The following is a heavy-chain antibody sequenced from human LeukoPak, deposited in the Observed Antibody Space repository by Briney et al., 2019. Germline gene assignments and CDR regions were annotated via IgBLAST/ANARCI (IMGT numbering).Heavy chain of an antibody. D-gene: IGHD6-6*01. CDR2: IKQDGSEE. Sequence: GGSLRLSCAASGFTFSNYWMSWVRQAPGKGLGWVANIKQDGSEEVYVDSVKGRFTISRDNAKNSLFLQMNTLRAGDTAVYYCARDPYSSTWSYGMDVWGQGTTVTVSS. J-gene: IGHJ6*02. V-gene: IGHV3-7*05. CDR3: ARDPYSSTWSYGMDV. CDR1: GFTFSNYW.